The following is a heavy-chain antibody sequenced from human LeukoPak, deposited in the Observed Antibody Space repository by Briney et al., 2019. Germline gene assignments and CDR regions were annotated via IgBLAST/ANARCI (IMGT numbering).Heavy chain of an antibody. J-gene: IGHJ3*02. Sequence: GGSLRLSCAASGFTFSNYGMHWVRQAPGKGLEWVAVISFDGSNKCYADSVKGRFTISRDNSKTTLYLQMNSLRAEDTAVYYCAKSIVGATGDAFDIWGQGTMVTVSS. CDR3: AKSIVGATGDAFDI. D-gene: IGHD1-26*01. CDR2: ISFDGSNK. V-gene: IGHV3-30*18. CDR1: GFTFSNYG.